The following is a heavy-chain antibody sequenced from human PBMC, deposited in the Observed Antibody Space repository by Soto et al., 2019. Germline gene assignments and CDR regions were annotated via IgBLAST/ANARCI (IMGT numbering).Heavy chain of an antibody. CDR3: ARDGLPDDFRSGGYWFDP. J-gene: IGHJ5*02. Sequence: QVHLVESGGGVVQPRRSLRLSCAASGFTFSTFPLHWVRQAPGEGLEWVALISHDGRIEKYADSVKGRFTISRDNSKNTLYMQMDSLRLEDTGVYYCARDGLPDDFRSGGYWFDPWGQGTQVTVSS. CDR1: GFTFSTFP. CDR2: ISHDGRIE. D-gene: IGHD3-3*01. V-gene: IGHV3-30-3*01.